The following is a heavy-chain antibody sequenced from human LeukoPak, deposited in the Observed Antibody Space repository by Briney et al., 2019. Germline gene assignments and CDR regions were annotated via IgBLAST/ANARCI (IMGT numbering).Heavy chain of an antibody. CDR2: IKSKTDGGTT. CDR1: GFTFSNAW. Sequence: PGGSLRLSCAASGFTFSNAWMSWVRQAPGKGLEWVGRIKSKTDGGTTDYAAPGKGRFTISRDDSKNTLYLQMNSLKTEDTAVYWCVVVAAGGMDVWGQGTTVTVSS. J-gene: IGHJ6*02. D-gene: IGHD2-15*01. CDR3: VVVAAGGMDV. V-gene: IGHV3-15*01.